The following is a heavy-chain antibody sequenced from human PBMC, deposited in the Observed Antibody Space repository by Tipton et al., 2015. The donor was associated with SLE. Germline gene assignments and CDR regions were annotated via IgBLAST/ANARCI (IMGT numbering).Heavy chain of an antibody. CDR1: GGSISSYY. Sequence: LRLSCTVSGGSISSYYWSWIRQPAGKGLEWIGRIYTSGSTNYNPSLKSRVTMSVDTSKNQFSLKLSSVTAADTAVYYCARGGSERSFDYWGQGTLVTVSP. V-gene: IGHV4-4*07. CDR3: ARGGSERSFDY. J-gene: IGHJ4*02. D-gene: IGHD1-14*01. CDR2: IYTSGST.